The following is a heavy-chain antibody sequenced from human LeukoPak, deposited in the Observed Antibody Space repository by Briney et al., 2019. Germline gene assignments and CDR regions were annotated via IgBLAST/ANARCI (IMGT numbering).Heavy chain of an antibody. CDR1: GGSFSGYY. CDR2: INHSGST. D-gene: IGHD3-9*01. V-gene: IGHV4-34*01. CDR3: ARGIRLTGSLTDY. J-gene: IGHJ4*02. Sequence: SETLSLTCAVYGGSFSGYYWSWIRQPPGKGLEWIGEINHSGSTNYNPSLKSRVTISVDTSKNQFSLKLSSVTAADTAVYYCARGIRLTGSLTDYWGQGTLVTVSS.